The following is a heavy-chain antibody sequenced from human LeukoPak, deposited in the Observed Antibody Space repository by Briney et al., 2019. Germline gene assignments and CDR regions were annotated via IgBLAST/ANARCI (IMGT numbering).Heavy chain of an antibody. CDR3: ARLSSSRDQRLDY. CDR1: GYPFNKYW. V-gene: IGHV5-51*01. Sequence: GESLKISCTGSGYPFNKYWIAWVRQMPGKGLEWMGIIYPGDSHSAYSPSFQGQVTSSADKSINTAYLQWSSLKASDTAMYFCARLSSSRDQRLDYWGQGTLVTVSS. J-gene: IGHJ4*02. CDR2: IYPGDSHS. D-gene: IGHD6-13*01.